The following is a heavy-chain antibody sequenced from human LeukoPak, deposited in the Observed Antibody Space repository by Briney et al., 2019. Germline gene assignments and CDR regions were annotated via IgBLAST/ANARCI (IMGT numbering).Heavy chain of an antibody. CDR2: ISYDGSNK. V-gene: IGHV3-30*04. Sequence: GGSLRLSCAASGFTFSSYAMHWVRQAPGKGLEWVAVISYDGSNKYYADSVKGRFTISRDNSKNTLYLQMNSLRAEDTAVYYCARGLPVWTMVRGVIDYWGQGTLVTVSS. D-gene: IGHD3-10*01. J-gene: IGHJ4*02. CDR1: GFTFSSYA. CDR3: ARGLPVWTMVRGVIDY.